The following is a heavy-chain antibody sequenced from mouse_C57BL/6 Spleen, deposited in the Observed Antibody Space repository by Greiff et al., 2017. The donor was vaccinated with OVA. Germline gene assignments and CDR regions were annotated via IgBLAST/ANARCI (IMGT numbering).Heavy chain of an antibody. CDR2: ISSGGSYT. Sequence: DVKLVESGGDLVKPGGSLKLSCAASGFTFSSYGMSWVRQTPDKRLEWVATISSGGSYTYYPDSVKGRFTISRDNAKNTLYLQMSSLKSEDTAMYYCARHYGDGYYFDYWGQGTTLTVSS. D-gene: IGHD2-13*01. CDR1: GFTFSSYG. CDR3: ARHYGDGYYFDY. V-gene: IGHV5-6*02. J-gene: IGHJ2*01.